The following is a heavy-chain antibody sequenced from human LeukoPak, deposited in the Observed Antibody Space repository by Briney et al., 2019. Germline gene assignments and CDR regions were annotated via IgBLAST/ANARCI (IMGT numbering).Heavy chain of an antibody. J-gene: IGHJ5*02. CDR1: GASISSASDY. CDR2: IYYGGST. CDR3: ARIGGGSWRNPGYWFDP. Sequence: PSETLSLTCAVSGASISSASDYWGWIRQPPGKGPEWLGSIYYGGSTYDNPSLRSRVTISVDTSKNQFSLKLTSVTAADTAVYYFARIGGGSWRNPGYWFDPWGQGNLVTVSS. D-gene: IGHD2-15*01. V-gene: IGHV4-39*01.